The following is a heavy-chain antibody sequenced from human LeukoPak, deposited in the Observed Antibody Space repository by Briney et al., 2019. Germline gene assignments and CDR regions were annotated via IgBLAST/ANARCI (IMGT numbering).Heavy chain of an antibody. V-gene: IGHV4-4*07. J-gene: IGHJ3*02. D-gene: IGHD4-17*01. CDR2: IYTSGSTNY. Sequence: PSETLSLTCTVSGGSISSYYWNWIRQPAGKGLEWIGRIYTSGSTNYNYNPSLKSRVTVPVDTSKNQFSLKLSSVTAADTAVYYCASGDANTAAAFDIWGQGTMVTVSS. CDR1: GGSISSYY. CDR3: ASGDANTAAAFDI.